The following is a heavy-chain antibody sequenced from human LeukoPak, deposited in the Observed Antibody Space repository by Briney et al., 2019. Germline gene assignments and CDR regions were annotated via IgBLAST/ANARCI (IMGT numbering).Heavy chain of an antibody. CDR2: INPNSGGT. CDR1: GYTFTGYY. D-gene: IGHD5-12*01. CDR3: ARVRSWGGYVRGFDY. Sequence: ASVKVSCKASGYTFTGYYMHWVRQAPGQGLEWMGWINPNSGGTNYAQKFQGRVTMTRDTSISTAYMELSRLRSDDAAVYYCARVRSWGGYVRGFDYWGQGTLVTVFS. V-gene: IGHV1-2*02. J-gene: IGHJ4*02.